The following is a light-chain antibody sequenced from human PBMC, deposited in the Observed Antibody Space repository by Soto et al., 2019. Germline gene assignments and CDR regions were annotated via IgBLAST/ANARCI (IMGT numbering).Light chain of an antibody. CDR2: DAS. V-gene: IGKV3-11*01. J-gene: IGKJ5*01. CDR3: HHRSNLPIT. CDR1: QSVSIY. Sequence: EIVLTQSPATVPLSPGERATLSCRASQSVSIYLAWYQQKPGQAPRLLIYDASNRATGIPARFSGSGSGTGFALTISSLEPEDFSVYYCHHRSNLPITGGQGTRLEI.